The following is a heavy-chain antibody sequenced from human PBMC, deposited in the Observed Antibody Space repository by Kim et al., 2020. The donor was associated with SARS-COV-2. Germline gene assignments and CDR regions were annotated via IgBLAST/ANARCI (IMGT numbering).Heavy chain of an antibody. D-gene: IGHD3-10*01. CDR2: IYYSGST. Sequence: SETLSLTCTVSGGSISSSSYYWDWIRQPPGKGLEWIGSIYYSGSTYYNPSLKSRVTISVDTSKNQFSLKLSSVTAADTAVYYCARRDSSYWFGKWFDPWGQGTLVTVSS. J-gene: IGHJ5*02. V-gene: IGHV4-39*01. CDR1: GGSISSSSYY. CDR3: ARRDSSYWFGKWFDP.